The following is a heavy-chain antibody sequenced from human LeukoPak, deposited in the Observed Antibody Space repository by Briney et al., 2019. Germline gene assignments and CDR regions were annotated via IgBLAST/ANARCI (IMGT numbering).Heavy chain of an antibody. J-gene: IGHJ4*02. CDR2: ISAYNGNT. Sequence: ASVKVSCKASGGTFSSYAISWVRQAPGQGLEWMGWISAYNGNTKYAQKFQGRVTMTTDTSTSTAYMELRSLRSDDTAVYFCARAARINSGYYYNFWGQGTLVTVSS. V-gene: IGHV1-18*01. CDR1: GGTFSSYA. D-gene: IGHD3-22*01. CDR3: ARAARINSGYYYNF.